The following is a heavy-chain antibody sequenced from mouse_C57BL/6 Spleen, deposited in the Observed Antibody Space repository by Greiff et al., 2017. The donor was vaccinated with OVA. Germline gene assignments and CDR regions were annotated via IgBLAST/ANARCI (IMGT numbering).Heavy chain of an antibody. V-gene: IGHV1-69*01. CDR3: ARSPTTDFDY. Sequence: VQLQQPGAELVMPGASVKLSCKASGYTFTSYWMHWVKQRPGQGLEWIGEIDPSDSYTNYNQKFKGKSTLTVDKSSSTAYMQLSSLTSEDSAVYYCARSPTTDFDYWGQGTTLTVSS. CDR2: IDPSDSYT. CDR1: GYTFTSYW. J-gene: IGHJ2*01. D-gene: IGHD1-1*01.